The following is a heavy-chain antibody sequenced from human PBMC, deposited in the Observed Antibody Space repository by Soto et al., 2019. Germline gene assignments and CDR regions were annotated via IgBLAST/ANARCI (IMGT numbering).Heavy chain of an antibody. V-gene: IGHV4-59*01. CDR1: GCSISSYY. CDR3: ARESFDY. CDR2: IYYSGST. J-gene: IGHJ4*02. Sequence: PSETLSLTCTVSGCSISSYYWSWIRQPPGKGLEWIGYIYYSGSTNYNPSLKSRVTISVDTSKNQFSLKLSSVTAADTAVYYCARESFDYWGQGTLVTVSS.